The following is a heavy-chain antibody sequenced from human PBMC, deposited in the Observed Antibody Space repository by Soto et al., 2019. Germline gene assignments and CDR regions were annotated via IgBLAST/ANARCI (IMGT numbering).Heavy chain of an antibody. D-gene: IGHD3-3*01. V-gene: IGHV1-8*01. CDR3: ARAIRITIFGVVIISVPYYYMDV. CDR1: GYTFTSYD. Sequence: ASVKVSCKASGYTFTSYDINWVRQATGQGLEWMGWMNPNSGNTGYAQKFQGRVTMTRNTSISTAYMELSSLRSEDTAVYYCARAIRITIFGVVIISVPYYYMDVWGKGTTVTVSS. J-gene: IGHJ6*03. CDR2: MNPNSGNT.